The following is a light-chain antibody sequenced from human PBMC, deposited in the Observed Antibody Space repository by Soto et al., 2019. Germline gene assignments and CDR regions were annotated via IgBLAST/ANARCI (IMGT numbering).Light chain of an antibody. V-gene: IGKV1-39*01. Sequence: DIQMTQSPSSLSASVGDRVTITCLASQSISSYLNWYQQKPGKAPKLLIYAASSLQSGVPSRFSGSGSGTDFTLTISSLQPEDFATYYCQQTSSTPQTFGGGTKVDIK. CDR1: QSISSY. J-gene: IGKJ4*01. CDR2: AAS. CDR3: QQTSSTPQT.